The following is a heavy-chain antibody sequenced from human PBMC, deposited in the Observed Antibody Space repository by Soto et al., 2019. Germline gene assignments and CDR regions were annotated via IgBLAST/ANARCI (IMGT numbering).Heavy chain of an antibody. CDR2: LLPISGTA. CDR3: ALAVGIAPYFGMDV. CDR1: RGTFSTYG. J-gene: IGHJ6*02. D-gene: IGHD2-21*01. V-gene: IGHV1-69*06. Sequence: QVQLVQSGAEVKKPGSSVTVSCMASRGTFSTYGINWVRQAPGQGLEWVGGLLPISGTANYAQKFQGRVTIVADKSTPTSYMALSSLSSEDTAVYYSALAVGIAPYFGMDVWGQGTTITVS.